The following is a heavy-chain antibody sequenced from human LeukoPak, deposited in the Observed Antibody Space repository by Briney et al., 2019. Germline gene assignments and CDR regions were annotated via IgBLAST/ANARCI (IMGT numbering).Heavy chain of an antibody. J-gene: IGHJ4*02. CDR1: GFTFSSYA. Sequence: GRSLRLSCAASGFTFSSYAMHWVRQAPGKGLEWVAVISHDGSNKYYADSVKGRFTISRDNSKNTLYLQMNSLRAEGTAVYYCARGEGYYDSREYFDYWGQGTLVTVSS. CDR3: ARGEGYYDSREYFDY. V-gene: IGHV3-30*04. D-gene: IGHD3-22*01. CDR2: ISHDGSNK.